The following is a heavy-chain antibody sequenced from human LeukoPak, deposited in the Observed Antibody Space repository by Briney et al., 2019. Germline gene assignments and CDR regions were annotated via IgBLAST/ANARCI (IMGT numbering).Heavy chain of an antibody. D-gene: IGHD5-12*01. Sequence: GGSLRLSSAASGFTFSSYEMNWVRQAPGKGLEWVSYISSSGSTIYYADSVKGRFTISRDNAKNSLYLQMNSLRAEDTAVYYCAREVDPGYFDYWGQGTLVTVSS. CDR1: GFTFSSYE. V-gene: IGHV3-48*03. CDR2: ISSSGSTI. J-gene: IGHJ4*02. CDR3: AREVDPGYFDY.